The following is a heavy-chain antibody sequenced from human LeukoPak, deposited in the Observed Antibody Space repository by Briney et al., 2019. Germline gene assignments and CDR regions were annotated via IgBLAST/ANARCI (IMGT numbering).Heavy chain of an antibody. CDR2: IRYGGSA. J-gene: IGHJ4*02. CDR3: ARLVYDSRGYYFDY. D-gene: IGHD3-22*01. Sequence: PSETLSLTCTVSGDSISNYYWSWIRQPPGKGLEWIWYIRYGGSANYNPSLRSRVTTSIDTSKNQFFLKLSSVTAADTAVYHCARLVYDSRGYYFDYWGQGTLVIVSS. CDR1: GDSISNYY. V-gene: IGHV4-59*08.